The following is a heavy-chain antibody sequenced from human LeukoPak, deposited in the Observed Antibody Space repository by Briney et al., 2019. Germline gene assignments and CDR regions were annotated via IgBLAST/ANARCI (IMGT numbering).Heavy chain of an antibody. V-gene: IGHV3-48*03. CDR2: ISSSGSTI. J-gene: IGHJ4*02. CDR1: GFTFSSCE. D-gene: IGHD3-10*01. Sequence: GGSLRLSCAASGFTFSSCEMNWVRQAPGKGLEWVSYISSSGSTIYYADSVKGRFTISRDNAKNSLYLQMNSLRAEDTAVYYCARVRVLWFGEIDYWGQGTLVTVSS. CDR3: ARVRVLWFGEIDY.